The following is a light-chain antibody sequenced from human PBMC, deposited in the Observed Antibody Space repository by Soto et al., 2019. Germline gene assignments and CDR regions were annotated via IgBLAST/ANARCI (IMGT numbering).Light chain of an antibody. CDR1: QSVRSY. CDR3: QHRSNWPPVT. V-gene: IGKV3-11*01. J-gene: IGKJ5*01. CDR2: DAS. Sequence: EIVLTHSPATLSLSPGERATLSCRATQSVRSYLAWYQQKPGQAPRLLIYDASNRATGVPARFSGSGSGTDFTLTISSLEPEDFAVYYCQHRSNWPPVTFGPGTRLEI.